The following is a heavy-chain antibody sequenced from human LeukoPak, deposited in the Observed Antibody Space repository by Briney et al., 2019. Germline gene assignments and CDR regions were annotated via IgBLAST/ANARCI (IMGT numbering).Heavy chain of an antibody. CDR3: ARDLPQLEH. J-gene: IGHJ4*02. CDR2: INWNGGDT. D-gene: IGHD5-18*01. V-gene: IGHV3-20*04. CDR1: GFTFDDYD. Sequence: PGGSLRLSCAASGFTFDDYDMSWVRQAPGKGLEWVSGINWNGGDTAYADPVKGRFTISRDNAKNSLYLQMNSLRAEDTALYYCARDLPQLEHWGQGTLVTVSS.